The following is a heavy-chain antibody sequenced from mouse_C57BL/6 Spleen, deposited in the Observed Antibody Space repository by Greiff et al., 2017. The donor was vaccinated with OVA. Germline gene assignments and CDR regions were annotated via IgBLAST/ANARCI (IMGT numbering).Heavy chain of an antibody. CDR2: INPSNGGT. CDR1: GYTFTSYW. Sequence: QVQLKQPGTELVKPGASVKLSCKASGYTFTSYWMHWVKQRPGQGLEWIGNINPSNGGTNYNEKFKSKATLTVDKPSSTAYMQLSSLTSEDSAVYYCARTSDSSGYVAWFAYWGQGTLVTVSA. D-gene: IGHD3-2*02. V-gene: IGHV1-53*01. CDR3: ARTSDSSGYVAWFAY. J-gene: IGHJ3*01.